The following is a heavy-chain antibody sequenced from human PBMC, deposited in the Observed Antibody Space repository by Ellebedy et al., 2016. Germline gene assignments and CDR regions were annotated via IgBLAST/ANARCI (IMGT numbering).Heavy chain of an antibody. D-gene: IGHD6-6*01. J-gene: IGHJ4*02. CDR1: GYSFTSYW. V-gene: IGHV5-51*01. CDR2: IYPGDSDT. Sequence: GGSLRLXXKGSGYSFTSYWIGWVRQMPGKGLEWMGIIYPGDSDTRYSPSFQGQVAISVDKSISTAYLQWSSLKASDTAMYYCATSNSSDPYYFDYWGQGTLVTVSS. CDR3: ATSNSSDPYYFDY.